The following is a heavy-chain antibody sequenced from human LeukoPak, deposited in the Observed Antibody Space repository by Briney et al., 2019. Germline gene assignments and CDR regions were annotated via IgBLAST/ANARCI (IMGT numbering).Heavy chain of an antibody. Sequence: TGGSLRLSCAASGFTFYNYAMSWVRQAPGKGLEWVSSISGSGGSTYYADSVKGRFTISRDNSKNTLYLQMNSLGAEDTAVYYCARMLSGREFDYWGQGTLVTVSS. CDR3: ARMLSGREFDY. CDR1: GFTFYNYA. V-gene: IGHV3-23*01. J-gene: IGHJ4*02. D-gene: IGHD3-10*01. CDR2: ISGSGGST.